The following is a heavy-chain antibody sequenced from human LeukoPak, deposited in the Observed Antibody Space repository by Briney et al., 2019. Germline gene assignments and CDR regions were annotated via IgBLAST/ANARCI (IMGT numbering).Heavy chain of an antibody. CDR2: ISSSSSYI. J-gene: IGHJ5*02. V-gene: IGHV3-21*01. D-gene: IGHD3-3*01. Sequence: GGSLRLSCAASGFTFSSYSMNWVRQAPGKGLEWVSSISSSSSYIYYADSVKGRFTISRDNSKNTLYLQMNSLRAEDTAVYYCAKAPRYFSFSSFDPWGQGTLVTVSS. CDR3: AKAPRYFSFSSFDP. CDR1: GFTFSSYS.